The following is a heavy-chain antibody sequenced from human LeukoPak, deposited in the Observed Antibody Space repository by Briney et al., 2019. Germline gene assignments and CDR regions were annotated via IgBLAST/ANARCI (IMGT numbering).Heavy chain of an antibody. Sequence: GRSLRLSCAASGFTFSSYSMNWVSQAPGKGLEWDSSISSSSSYIYYADSVKGRFTISRDNAKNSLYLQMNSLRAEDTAVYYCARDWPTIAAAGTIPEYFQHWGQGTLVTVSS. V-gene: IGHV3-21*01. CDR1: GFTFSSYS. CDR2: ISSSSSYI. D-gene: IGHD6-13*01. CDR3: ARDWPTIAAAGTIPEYFQH. J-gene: IGHJ1*01.